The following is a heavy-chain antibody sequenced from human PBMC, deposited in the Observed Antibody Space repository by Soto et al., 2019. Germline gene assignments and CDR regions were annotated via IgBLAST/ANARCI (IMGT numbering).Heavy chain of an antibody. CDR1: GLTFSHHS. CDR3: VRGKEAGAWFDP. CDR2: INADNGYT. Sequence: QVQLVQSGAEVRKPGASVQVSCKASGLTFSHHSIHWVRQAPGQSLEWMGWINADNGYTKYSQKFQGRVTIAWDTSAKIAYMELSSLRSEDTAFYYCVRGKEAGAWFDPWGQGTLVTVSS. J-gene: IGHJ5*02. D-gene: IGHD6-13*01. V-gene: IGHV1-3*01.